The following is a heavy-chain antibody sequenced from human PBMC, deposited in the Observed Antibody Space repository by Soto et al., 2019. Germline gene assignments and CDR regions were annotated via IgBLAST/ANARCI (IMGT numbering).Heavy chain of an antibody. CDR1: GFTFSDYY. CDR2: ISSSSSYT. V-gene: IGHV3-11*06. CDR3: AHSPSGDQLSWVDP. D-gene: IGHD2-21*01. Sequence: QVPLVESGGGLVKPGGSLRLSCAASGFTFSDYYMSWIRQAPGKGLEWVSYISSSSSYTNYADSVKGRFTISRDNAKNSLYLQMNSLRAEDTAVYYCAHSPSGDQLSWVDPCGQGTLVTVSS. J-gene: IGHJ5*02.